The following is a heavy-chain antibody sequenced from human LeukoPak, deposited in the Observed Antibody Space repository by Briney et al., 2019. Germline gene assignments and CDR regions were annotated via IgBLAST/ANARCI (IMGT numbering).Heavy chain of an antibody. J-gene: IGHJ3*01. CDR1: AYTFTGYY. V-gene: IGHV1-2*02. CDR2: INPTSGGT. D-gene: IGHD3-22*01. CDR3: ARDKSSGYSYPDASDV. Sequence: ASVKVSCKASAYTFTGYYMHWVRQAPGQGLEWMGWINPTSGGTNYAQKFQGRVTMTRDTSISTAYMELSRLTSDDTAVYYCARDKSSGYSYPDASDVWGQGTMVTVSS.